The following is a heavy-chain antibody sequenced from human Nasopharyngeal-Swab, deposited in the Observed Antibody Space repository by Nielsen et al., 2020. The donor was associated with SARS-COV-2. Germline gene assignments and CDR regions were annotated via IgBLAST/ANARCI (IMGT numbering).Heavy chain of an antibody. Sequence: ASVKVSCKTSGGTFSSYGISWVRQAPGQGLEWMGWVSASNENTNYAQKLQGRVTMTTDTSTTTAWLELRSLRSDDTAVYYCARLVHYDFWTSFYTYYFDYWGQGTLVSVSS. V-gene: IGHV1-18*01. J-gene: IGHJ4*02. CDR3: ARLVHYDFWTSFYTYYFDY. CDR1: GGTFSSYG. D-gene: IGHD3-3*01. CDR2: VSASNENT.